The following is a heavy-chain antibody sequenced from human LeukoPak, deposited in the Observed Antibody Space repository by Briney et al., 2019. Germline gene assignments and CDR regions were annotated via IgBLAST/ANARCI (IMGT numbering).Heavy chain of an antibody. CDR3: ARDLKMGYSSGRYSWGTGSSNDY. CDR2: INAGNGNT. D-gene: IGHD6-19*01. CDR1: GYTFTSYA. J-gene: IGHJ4*02. Sequence: ASVKVSCKASGYTFTSYAMHWVRQAPGQRLEWMGWINAGNGNTKYSQEFQGRVTMTRDTSISTAYMELSRLRSDDTAVYYCARDLKMGYSSGRYSWGTGSSNDYWGQGTLVTVSS. V-gene: IGHV1-3*01.